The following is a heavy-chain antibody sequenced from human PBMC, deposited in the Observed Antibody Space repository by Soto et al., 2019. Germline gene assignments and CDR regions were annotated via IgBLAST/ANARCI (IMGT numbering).Heavy chain of an antibody. D-gene: IGHD5-12*01. CDR3: ARSAKKTWLPDF. CDR1: GFSFIDYS. CDR2: INAGNGNT. Sequence: ASVKVSCKASGFSFIDYSILWVRQAPGQSLEWLGRINAGNGNTKYSHKFQDRVTITSDTSATTTYMELRSLRSEDTAVFYCARSAKKTWLPDFWGQGTLVTVS. V-gene: IGHV1-3*01. J-gene: IGHJ1*01.